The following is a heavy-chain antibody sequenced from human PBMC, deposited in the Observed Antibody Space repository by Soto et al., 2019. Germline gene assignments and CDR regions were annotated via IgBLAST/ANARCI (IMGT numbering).Heavy chain of an antibody. CDR1: GFSFSSYA. J-gene: IGHJ4*02. D-gene: IGHD3-22*01. Sequence: PGGSLRLSCAASGFSFSSYAMNWVRQAPGKGLEWVSGISGSGRSTYYADSVKGRFTISRDSSTNTLNLHMNSLRVDDTAIYYCAKGGYDSTGSFPPTPLDGRGQGTLVTVSS. CDR2: ISGSGRST. V-gene: IGHV3-23*01. CDR3: AKGGYDSTGSFPPTPLDG.